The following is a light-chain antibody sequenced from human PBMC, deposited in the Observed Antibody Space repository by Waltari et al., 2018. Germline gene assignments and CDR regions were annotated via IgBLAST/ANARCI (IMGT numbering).Light chain of an antibody. CDR3: ASYTSSKTWV. CDR2: DVT. J-gene: IGLJ3*02. V-gene: IGLV2-14*01. Sequence: QSALTQPASVSGSPGQSITISCTGTSSDVVVYDYVSWYHQHPGKAPKLMIFDVTKLPSGVSDRFSGSKSGNTASLTMSGLHTEDEADYYCASYTSSKTWVFGGGTKLTVL. CDR1: SSDVVVYDY.